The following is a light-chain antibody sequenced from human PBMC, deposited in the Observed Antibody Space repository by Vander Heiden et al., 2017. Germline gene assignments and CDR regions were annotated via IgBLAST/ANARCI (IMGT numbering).Light chain of an antibody. J-gene: IGLJ2*01. CDR3: QSYDSSLGGHVV. CDR2: DNI. V-gene: IGLV1-40*01. Sequence: QSVLTQPPSVSGAPGQRVTISCTGSTSTIGAGYDVHWYQQLPGTAPKLLIYDNITRPSGVPDRFSGSKSGTSASLAITGLQAEDEADYYCQSYDSSLGGHVVFGGGTKLTVL. CDR1: TSTIGAGYD.